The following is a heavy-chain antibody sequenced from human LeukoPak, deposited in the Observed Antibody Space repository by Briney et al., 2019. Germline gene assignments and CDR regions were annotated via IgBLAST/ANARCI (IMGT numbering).Heavy chain of an antibody. CDR1: GFTFSSYA. CDR3: ARGRIAAAGMADY. CDR2: ISGSGGST. J-gene: IGHJ4*02. V-gene: IGHV3-23*01. D-gene: IGHD6-13*01. Sequence: GGSLGLSCAASGFTFSSYAMSWVRQAPGKGLEWVSAISGSGGSTYYADSVKGRFTISRDNSKNTLYLQMNSLRAEDTAVYYCARGRIAAAGMADYWGQGTLVTVSS.